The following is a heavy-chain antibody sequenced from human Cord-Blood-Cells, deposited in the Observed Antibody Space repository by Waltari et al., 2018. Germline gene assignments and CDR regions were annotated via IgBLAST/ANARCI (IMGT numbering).Heavy chain of an antibody. CDR3: ARQPYDFWSGYYLDY. J-gene: IGHJ4*02. Sequence: QLQLQESGPGLVKPSETLPLTCTVSAGSISSSSYYWGWIRPPPGKGLEWIGSIYYSGSTYYNPSLKSRVTISVDTSKNQFSLKLSSVTAADTAVYYCARQPYDFWSGYYLDYWGQGTLVTVSS. V-gene: IGHV4-39*01. D-gene: IGHD3-3*01. CDR1: AGSISSSSYY. CDR2: IYYSGST.